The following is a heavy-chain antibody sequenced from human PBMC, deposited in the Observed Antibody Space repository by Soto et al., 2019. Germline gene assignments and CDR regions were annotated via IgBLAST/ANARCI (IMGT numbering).Heavy chain of an antibody. CDR3: ARVRRLYYFDY. D-gene: IGHD5-12*01. Sequence: GASVKVSCKASGYTFTSYYMHWVRQAPGQGLELMGIINPSGGSTSYAQKFQGRVTMTRDTSTSTVYMELSSLRSEDTAVYYCARVRRLYYFDYWGQGTLVTVYS. V-gene: IGHV1-46*01. CDR2: INPSGGST. J-gene: IGHJ4*02. CDR1: GYTFTSYY.